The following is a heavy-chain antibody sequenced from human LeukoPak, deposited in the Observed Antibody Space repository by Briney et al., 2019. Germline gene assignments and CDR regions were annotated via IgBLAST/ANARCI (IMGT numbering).Heavy chain of an antibody. Sequence: VASVKVSCKASGGTFSSYAISWVRPAPGQGLEWMGGIIPIFGTANYAQKFQGRVTITADESTSTAYMELSSLRSEDTAVYYCARDSGSGGFDIWGQGTMVTVSS. CDR2: IIPIFGTA. CDR3: ARDSGSGGFDI. J-gene: IGHJ3*02. V-gene: IGHV1-69*01. D-gene: IGHD3-10*01. CDR1: GGTFSSYA.